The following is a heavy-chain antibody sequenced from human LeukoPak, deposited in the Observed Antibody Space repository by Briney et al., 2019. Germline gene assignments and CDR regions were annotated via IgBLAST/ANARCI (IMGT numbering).Heavy chain of an antibody. Sequence: ASVKVSCKASVYTFSRYGISWVRQAPGQGLEWLGWISAYNGKTNYAQKLQGRVTMTTDTSTSTAYMELRSLRSDDTAVYYCARDVSDIVVVPTAIGGYWGQGTLVTVSS. CDR2: ISAYNGKT. CDR3: ARDVSDIVVVPTAIGGY. D-gene: IGHD2-2*02. J-gene: IGHJ4*02. V-gene: IGHV1-18*01. CDR1: VYTFSRYG.